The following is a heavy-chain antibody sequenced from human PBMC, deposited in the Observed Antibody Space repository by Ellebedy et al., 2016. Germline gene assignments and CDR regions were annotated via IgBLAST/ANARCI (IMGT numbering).Heavy chain of an antibody. CDR2: ISAGSDTT. J-gene: IGHJ4*02. D-gene: IGHD4-17*01. CDR1: GFVFNTFF. V-gene: IGHV3-23*01. Sequence: GESLKISXAASGFVFNTFFMSWVRQAPGKGLEWVSTISAGSDTTRLADSVKGRFTISRDSSKNSVYLRMNNLRVEDTAVYYCRQGHYADLWGQGTLVTVSS. CDR3: RQGHYADL.